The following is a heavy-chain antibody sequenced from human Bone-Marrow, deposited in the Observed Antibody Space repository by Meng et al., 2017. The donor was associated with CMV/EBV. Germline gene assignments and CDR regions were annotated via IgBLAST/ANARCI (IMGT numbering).Heavy chain of an antibody. CDR2: IHHSGST. CDR1: RESFSPDD. J-gene: IGHJ4*02. V-gene: IGHV4-34*01. CDR3: ARGKYSGGYYPLDY. D-gene: IGHD3-22*01. Sequence: VHLQLWAAGPLQPPETLSPTCSVYRESFSPDDWTWIRQPPGKGLEWIGEIHHSGSTNYNPSLKSRVTISVDTSKNQFSLKLTSVTAADSALYYCARGKYSGGYYPLDYWGQGTLVTVSS.